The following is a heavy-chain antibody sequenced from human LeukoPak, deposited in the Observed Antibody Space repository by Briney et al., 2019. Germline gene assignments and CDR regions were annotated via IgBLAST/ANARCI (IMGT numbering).Heavy chain of an antibody. CDR2: ISNDGINK. Sequence: GRSLRLSCAASGFTFSTYGMHWVRQAPGKGLEWVAVISNDGINKYYADSVKGRFTISRDNSKNTLYLQMNSLRAEDTAVYYCARWDSTVSSDYWGQGTLVTVSS. D-gene: IGHD4-17*01. J-gene: IGHJ4*02. CDR1: GFTFSTYG. V-gene: IGHV3-30*03. CDR3: ARWDSTVSSDY.